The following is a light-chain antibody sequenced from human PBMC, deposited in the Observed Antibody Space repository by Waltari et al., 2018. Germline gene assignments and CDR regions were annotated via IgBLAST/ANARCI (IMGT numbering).Light chain of an antibody. Sequence: QSVLTQPPSVSEAPRQRVTISCSGSSSKIGNHAVSWYQQLPGKAPKLLIYYDDLLPSGVSDRFSGSKSGTSASLAISGLQSEDEADYYCAAWDDSLNGVVFGGGTKLTVL. V-gene: IGLV1-36*01. J-gene: IGLJ2*01. CDR2: YDD. CDR3: AAWDDSLNGVV. CDR1: SSKIGNHA.